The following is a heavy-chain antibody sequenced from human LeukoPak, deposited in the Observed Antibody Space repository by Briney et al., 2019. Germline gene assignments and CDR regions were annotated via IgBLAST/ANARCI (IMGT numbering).Heavy chain of an antibody. Sequence: GSLRLSCAASGLTFSRYWMSWVRQAPGKGLEWIGEIYRSGSTNYNPSLKSRVTISVDTSKNQFSLKLSSVTAADTAVYYCARSKQGIGSWYGLRWFDPWGQGTLVTVSS. CDR1: GLTFSRYW. D-gene: IGHD6-13*01. V-gene: IGHV4-4*02. CDR2: IYRSGST. J-gene: IGHJ5*02. CDR3: ARSKQGIGSWYGLRWFDP.